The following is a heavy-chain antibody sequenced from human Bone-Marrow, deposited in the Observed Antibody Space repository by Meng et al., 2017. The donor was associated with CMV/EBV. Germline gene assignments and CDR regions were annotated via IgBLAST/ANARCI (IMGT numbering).Heavy chain of an antibody. CDR3: ARDAAPDIVGVFDP. CDR2: IPYDGNNK. V-gene: IGHV3-30-3*01. Sequence: GESLKISCAASGFTFSYYAMHWVRQAPGKGLEWVAVIPYDGNNKYYADSVKGRFTISRDNSKNTLYLQMNSLRAEDTAVYYCARDAAPDIVGVFDPWGQGTLVTVSS. D-gene: IGHD2-15*01. J-gene: IGHJ5*02. CDR1: GFTFSYYA.